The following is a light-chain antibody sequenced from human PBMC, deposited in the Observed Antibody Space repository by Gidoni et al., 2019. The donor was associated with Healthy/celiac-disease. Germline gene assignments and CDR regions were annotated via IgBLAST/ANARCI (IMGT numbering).Light chain of an antibody. CDR3: QQYNNWPLWT. CDR2: GAS. V-gene: IGKV3-15*01. CDR1: QRVSSN. J-gene: IGKJ1*01. Sequence: EIVMTQSPATLSVSPGERATLSCRASQRVSSNLAWYQQKTGQAPRLLIYGASTRATGIPARFSGSGSGTEFTLTISSLQSEDFAVYYCQQYNNWPLWTFGQGTKVEIK.